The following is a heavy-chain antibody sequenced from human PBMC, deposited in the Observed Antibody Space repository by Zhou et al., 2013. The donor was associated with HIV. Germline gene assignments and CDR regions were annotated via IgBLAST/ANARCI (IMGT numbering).Heavy chain of an antibody. J-gene: IGHJ6*02. Sequence: QVQLQESGPGLVKPSVTLSLTCTVSGGSISNYDWNWIRQPPGKGLEWIGYIYTSGSTNYNPSLKSRVTISVDTSKNQFSLKLNSVTAADTAVYYCARGQHYVDYYYGMDVWGQGPRSPVSS. D-gene: IGHD4-17*01. V-gene: IGHV4-4*09. CDR3: ARGQHYVDYYYGMDV. CDR2: IYTSGST. CDR1: GGSISNYD.